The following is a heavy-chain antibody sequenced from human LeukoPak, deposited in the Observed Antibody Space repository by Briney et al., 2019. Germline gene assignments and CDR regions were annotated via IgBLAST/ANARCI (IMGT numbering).Heavy chain of an antibody. CDR3: VKDKNYYGSGNAHFDF. D-gene: IGHD3-10*01. V-gene: IGHV3-9*01. Sequence: GGSLRLSCAASGFHFGDSDMHWVRQAPGKGLEWVSSISWNSGPMGYGDSVKGRFTVSRDNAKSSLYLQMNSLRTEDKAFYYCVKDKNYYGSGNAHFDFWGQGTLVTVSS. CDR1: GFHFGDSD. CDR2: ISWNSGPM. J-gene: IGHJ4*02.